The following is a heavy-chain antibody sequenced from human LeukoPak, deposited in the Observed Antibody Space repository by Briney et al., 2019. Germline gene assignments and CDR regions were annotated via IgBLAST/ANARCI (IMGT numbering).Heavy chain of an antibody. CDR2: ISGGGDAT. J-gene: IGHJ5*02. CDR1: GFTFRTYA. Sequence: GGSLRLFCAASGFTFRTYAMSWVRQAPGKGLEWVSAISGGGDATFYADFVKGRFTISRDNSKSTLFLQIDSLRVEDTALYYCAEGCESSNCDASRMFAPWGQGTLVTVSS. V-gene: IGHV3-23*01. CDR3: AEGCESSNCDASRMFAP. D-gene: IGHD2-2*01.